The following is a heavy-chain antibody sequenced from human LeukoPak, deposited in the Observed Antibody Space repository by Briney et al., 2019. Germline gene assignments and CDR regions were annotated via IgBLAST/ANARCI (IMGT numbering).Heavy chain of an antibody. CDR2: ISTSGGT. V-gene: IGHV3-23*01. CDR1: GFTFYSYA. D-gene: IGHD3-16*01. J-gene: IGHJ3*02. CDR3: ARVRGGLDI. Sequence: PGGSLRLSCAASGFTFYSYAMSWVRQAPGKGLEWVSSISTSGGTYYADSVKGRFTISRDNAKNTLYLQMNSLRAEDTAVYYCARVRGGLDIWGQGTMVTVSS.